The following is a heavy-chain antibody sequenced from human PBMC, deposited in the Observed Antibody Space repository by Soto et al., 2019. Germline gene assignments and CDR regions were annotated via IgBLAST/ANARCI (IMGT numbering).Heavy chain of an antibody. J-gene: IGHJ4*02. Sequence: EVPLVESGGGLVQPGRSLRLSCAASGFTFDDYAMHWVRQAPGKGLEWVSGISWNSGSIGYADSVKGRFTISRDNAKYSLCLHMNSLRAEDTALYYCAKAPDYGVSRSLFDYWGQGTLVTVS. V-gene: IGHV3-9*01. CDR2: ISWNSGSI. CDR3: AKAPDYGVSRSLFDY. CDR1: GFTFDDYA. D-gene: IGHD4-17*01.